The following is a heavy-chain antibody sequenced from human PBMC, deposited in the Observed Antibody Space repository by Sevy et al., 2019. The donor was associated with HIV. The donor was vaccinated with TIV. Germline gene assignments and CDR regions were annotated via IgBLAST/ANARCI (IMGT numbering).Heavy chain of an antibody. J-gene: IGHJ3*02. CDR3: ARGSGDSGILDI. D-gene: IGHD4-17*01. CDR2: ISYDSSYQ. V-gene: IGHV3-30*03. Sequence: GGSLRLSCAASGFTFNSYAMHWVRQAPGKGLEWVAVISYDSSYQHYEDSVKGRFTISRDNSKKTMYLQMNSLRVEDTAVYYCARGSGDSGILDIWGQGRKVTVSS. CDR1: GFTFNSYA.